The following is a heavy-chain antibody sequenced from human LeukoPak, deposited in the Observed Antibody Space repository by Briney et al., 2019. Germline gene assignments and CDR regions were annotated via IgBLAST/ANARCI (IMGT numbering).Heavy chain of an antibody. Sequence: PSQTLSLTCTVSGGSISSGGYYWSWIRQPPGKGLEWIGYIYHSGSTYYNPSLKSRVTISVDKSKNQFSLKLSSVTAADTAVYYCARGMNSPAVAAPFFDYWGQGTLVTVSS. V-gene: IGHV4-30-2*01. D-gene: IGHD6-19*01. CDR3: ARGMNSPAVAAPFFDY. CDR1: GGSISSGGYY. CDR2: IYHSGST. J-gene: IGHJ4*02.